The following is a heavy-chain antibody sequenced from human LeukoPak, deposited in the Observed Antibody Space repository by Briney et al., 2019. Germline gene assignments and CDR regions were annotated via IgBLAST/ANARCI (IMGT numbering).Heavy chain of an antibody. Sequence: TGGSLRLSCAASGFTFDDYAMHWVRRAPGKGLEWVSGISWNSGSIGYADSVKGRFTISRDNAKNSLYLQMNSLRAEDTALYYCAKDETYDSSGYPVYWGQGTLVTVSS. CDR3: AKDETYDSSGYPVY. CDR1: GFTFDDYA. CDR2: ISWNSGSI. J-gene: IGHJ4*02. V-gene: IGHV3-9*01. D-gene: IGHD3-22*01.